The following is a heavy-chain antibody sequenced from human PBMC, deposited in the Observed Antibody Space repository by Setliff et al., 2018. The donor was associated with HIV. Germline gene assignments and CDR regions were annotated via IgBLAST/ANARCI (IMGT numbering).Heavy chain of an antibody. CDR2: VFYSGST. D-gene: IGHD3-3*01. V-gene: IGHV4-39*01. CDR1: GGSINTNSFY. J-gene: IGHJ5*02. CDR3: ARLSEKTYYNFWTGSAPGLFDP. Sequence: SETLSLTCIVSGGSINTNSFYWAWIRQSPGKGLEWLGSVFYSGSTYDNPSLKSRVTISVDTSKNQFSLRLTSVTAADTATYYCARLSEKTYYNFWTGSAPGLFDPWGQGSLVTVSS.